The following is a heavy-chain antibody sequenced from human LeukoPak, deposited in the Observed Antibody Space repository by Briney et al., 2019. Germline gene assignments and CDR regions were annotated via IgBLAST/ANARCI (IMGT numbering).Heavy chain of an antibody. D-gene: IGHD3-16*01. CDR2: ISGSGGST. CDR3: AKWGRAASDY. J-gene: IGHJ4*02. V-gene: IGHV3-23*01. Sequence: GGSLRLSCAASGFTFSSYGMSWVRQAPGKGLEWVSAISGSGGSTYYADSVKGRFTISRDNSKNTLYLRMNSLRAEDTAVYYWAKWGRAASDYWGQGTLVTVSS. CDR1: GFTFSSYG.